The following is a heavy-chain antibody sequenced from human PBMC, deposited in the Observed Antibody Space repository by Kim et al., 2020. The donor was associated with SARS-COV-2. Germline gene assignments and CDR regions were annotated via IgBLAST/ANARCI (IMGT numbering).Heavy chain of an antibody. J-gene: IGHJ6*03. V-gene: IGHV3-23*01. Sequence: GGSLRLSCAASGFTFNIYAMNWVRQAPGKGLEWVSSIRSDGGATYYADSVKGRFTISRDNSKNTLYLEMNSLRADDTAVYYCAKAACSGSGCSGYYYYYMDVWGKGTTVTVPS. D-gene: IGHD2-2*01. CDR1: GFTFNIYA. CDR2: IRSDGGAT. CDR3: AKAACSGSGCSGYYYYYMDV.